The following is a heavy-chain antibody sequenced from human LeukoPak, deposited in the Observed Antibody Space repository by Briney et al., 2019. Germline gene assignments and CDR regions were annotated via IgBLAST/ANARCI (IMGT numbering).Heavy chain of an antibody. CDR3: ARDGPMVRGVMNY. J-gene: IGHJ4*02. CDR1: GFTFSSYA. Sequence: GGSLRLSCAASGFTFSSYAMSWVRQAPGKGLEWVSSISSSSSYIYYADSVKGRFTISRDNAKNSLYLQMNSLRAEDTAVYYCARDGPMVRGVMNYWGQGTLVTVSS. D-gene: IGHD3-10*01. V-gene: IGHV3-21*01. CDR2: ISSSSSYI.